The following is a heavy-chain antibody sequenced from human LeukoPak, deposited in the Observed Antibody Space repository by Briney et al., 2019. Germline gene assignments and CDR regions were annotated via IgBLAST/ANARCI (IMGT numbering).Heavy chain of an antibody. D-gene: IGHD6-13*01. CDR3: ARDKAHLAAAGFIDY. J-gene: IGHJ4*02. V-gene: IGHV3-7*01. Sequence: PGGSLRLSGVASGFTLSSYWMSWVRQAPGKGLEWVANIKQDGSEKYYVGSVMGRFTISRDNAKNSLYLQMNSLRAEDTAVYYCARDKAHLAAAGFIDYWGQGTLVTVSS. CDR1: GFTLSSYW. CDR2: IKQDGSEK.